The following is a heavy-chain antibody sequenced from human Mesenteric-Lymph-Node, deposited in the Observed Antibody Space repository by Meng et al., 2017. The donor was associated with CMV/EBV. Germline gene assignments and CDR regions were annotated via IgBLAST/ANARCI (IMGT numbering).Heavy chain of an antibody. CDR1: GGTFSNYI. Sequence: SVQVSCKASGGTFSNYIITWGRQAPGQGLEWMGRIIPILNTANYAQKFQGRVTITADKSTSTAYMELISLSSEDSAVYYCARETDIVVAPSYYFDPWGQGTLVTVSS. D-gene: IGHD2-2*01. CDR3: ARETDIVVAPSYYFDP. J-gene: IGHJ4*02. CDR2: IIPILNTA. V-gene: IGHV1-69*08.